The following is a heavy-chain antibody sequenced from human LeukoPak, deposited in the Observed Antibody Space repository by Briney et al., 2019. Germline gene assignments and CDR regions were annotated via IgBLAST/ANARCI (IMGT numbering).Heavy chain of an antibody. CDR3: VKSLQYRDDSGYAQ. CDR1: GFTFSSFG. V-gene: IGHV3-33*06. CDR2: IWYDGSNK. J-gene: IGHJ4*02. D-gene: IGHD3-22*01. Sequence: GGSLRLSCAASGFTFSSFGMHWVRQAPGKGLEWVAVIWYDGSNKYYADSVKGRFTISRDNAQNTLYLRMTSLRVEDTAMYYCVKSLQYRDDSGYAQWGQGTLVTVSS.